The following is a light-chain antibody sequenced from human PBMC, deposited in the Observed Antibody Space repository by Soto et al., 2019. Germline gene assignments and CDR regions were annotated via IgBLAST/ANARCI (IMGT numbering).Light chain of an antibody. V-gene: IGKV3-20*01. CDR3: QQYGSSIT. Sequence: EIVLAQAPGTLSFSPGERATLSCRASQSVSRSYLAWYTQKPGQAPRLLIYGASSRATGIPDRFSGSGSGTDFTLTISRLEPEEFAVDDCQQYGSSITFGQGTRLEIK. CDR1: QSVSRSY. J-gene: IGKJ5*01. CDR2: GAS.